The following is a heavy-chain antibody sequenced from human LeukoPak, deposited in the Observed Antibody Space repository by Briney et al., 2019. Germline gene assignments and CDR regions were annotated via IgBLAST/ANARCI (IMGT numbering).Heavy chain of an antibody. J-gene: IGHJ4*02. Sequence: SETLSLTCTVSGGSVSSGSYYWRWIRQPPGKGLEWIGYIYYSGSTNYNPSLKSRVTISVDTSKNQFSLKLSSVTAADTAVYYCARGVDTAMVTGVGYFDYWGQGTLVTVSS. D-gene: IGHD5-18*01. CDR1: GGSVSSGSYY. V-gene: IGHV4-61*01. CDR3: ARGVDTAMVTGVGYFDY. CDR2: IYYSGST.